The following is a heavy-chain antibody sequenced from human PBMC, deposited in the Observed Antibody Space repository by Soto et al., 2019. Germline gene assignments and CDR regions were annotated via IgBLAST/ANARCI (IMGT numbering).Heavy chain of an antibody. CDR3: ARNIRYSGYVWSALYNWFDP. CDR2: IFSNDEK. Sequence: SGPTLVNPTETLTLTCTVSGFSLSNARMGVSWIRQPPGKALEWLAHIFSNDEKSYSTSLKSRLTISKDTSKSQVVLTMTNMDPVDTATYYCARNIRYSGYVWSALYNWFDPWGQGTLVTVSS. D-gene: IGHD5-12*01. CDR1: GFSLSNARMG. V-gene: IGHV2-26*01. J-gene: IGHJ5*02.